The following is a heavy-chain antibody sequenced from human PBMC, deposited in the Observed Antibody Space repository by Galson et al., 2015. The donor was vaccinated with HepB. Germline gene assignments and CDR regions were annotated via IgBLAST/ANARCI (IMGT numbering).Heavy chain of an antibody. Sequence: SVKVSCKASGYTFTSYAMHWVRQAPGQRLEWMGWINAGNGNTKYSQKFQGRVTITRDTSASTAYMELSSLRSEDTAVYYCAGSPLFSTPMYGYWGQGTLVTVSS. CDR2: INAGNGNT. V-gene: IGHV1-3*01. J-gene: IGHJ4*02. CDR3: AGSPLFSTPMYGY. D-gene: IGHD2/OR15-2a*01. CDR1: GYTFTSYA.